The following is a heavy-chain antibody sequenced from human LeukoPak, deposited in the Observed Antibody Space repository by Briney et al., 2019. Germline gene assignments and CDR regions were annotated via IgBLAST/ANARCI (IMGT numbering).Heavy chain of an antibody. V-gene: IGHV3-30*02. J-gene: IGHJ4*02. CDR1: GFTFSSYG. D-gene: IGHD2-2*01. Sequence: GGSLRLSRAASGFTFSSYGMHWVRQAPGRGLEGVAFIRYDGSNKYYADSVKGRFTISRDNSKNTLYLQMNSLRAEDTAVYYCAKSPLIVVVPAAEYYFDYWGQGTLVTVSS. CDR3: AKSPLIVVVPAAEYYFDY. CDR2: IRYDGSNK.